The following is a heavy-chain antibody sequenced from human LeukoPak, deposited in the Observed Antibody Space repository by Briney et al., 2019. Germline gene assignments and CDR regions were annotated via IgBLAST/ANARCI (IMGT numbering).Heavy chain of an antibody. CDR1: GFSFRSYA. J-gene: IGHJ4*02. CDR3: ARVDGAMGSLDY. Sequence: GGSLRLSCAASGFSFRSYAIHWVRQAPGKGLEGVAVIWYDGSIDSVKGRFTISRDNAKNTLYLQRNSLRAEDTAVYYCARVDGAMGSLDYWGQGMLVTVSS. D-gene: IGHD5-18*01. V-gene: IGHV3-33*01. CDR2: IWYDGS.